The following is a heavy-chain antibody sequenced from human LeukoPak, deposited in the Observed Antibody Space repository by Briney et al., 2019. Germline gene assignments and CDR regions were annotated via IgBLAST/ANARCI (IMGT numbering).Heavy chain of an antibody. CDR3: ARDIEQVGATLYFDY. D-gene: IGHD1-26*01. CDR1: GASTNSHY. CDR2: INYGGST. J-gene: IGHJ4*02. Sequence: PSETLSLTCTVSGASTNSHYWSWVRQTPVKGLEWNGQINYGGSTYYNPSLKSRVTLSIDTSKNQFSLRLSSVTATDTAVYYCARDIEQVGATLYFDYWGQGALVTVSS. V-gene: IGHV4-59*11.